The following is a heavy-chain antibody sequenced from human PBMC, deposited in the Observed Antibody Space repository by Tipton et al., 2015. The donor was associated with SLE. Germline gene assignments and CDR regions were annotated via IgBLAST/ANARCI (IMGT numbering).Heavy chain of an antibody. D-gene: IGHD1-1*01. CDR2: IYTSGST. V-gene: IGHV4-4*08. Sequence: TLSLTCTVSGGSISSHYWSWIRQPPGKGLEWIGYIYTSGSTNYNPSLKSRVTISVDTSKNQFSLKLSSVTAADTAVYYCERDTGSPHWGQGTLVTVSS. J-gene: IGHJ1*01. CDR1: GGSISSHY. CDR3: ERDTGSPH.